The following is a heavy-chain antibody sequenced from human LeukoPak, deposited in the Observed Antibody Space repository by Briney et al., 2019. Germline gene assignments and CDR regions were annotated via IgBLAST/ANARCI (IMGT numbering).Heavy chain of an antibody. CDR2: IKQDGSEK. Sequence: GGSLRLSCAASGFSFSSYWMSWVRQAPGKGLEWVANIKQDGSEKYYVDSVKGRFTISRDNAKNTLYLQMNSLRAEDTAVYYCATTPTYYYGSGSYVDYWGQGTLVTVSS. CDR1: GFSFSSYW. D-gene: IGHD3-10*01. V-gene: IGHV3-7*01. J-gene: IGHJ4*02. CDR3: ATTPTYYYGSGSYVDY.